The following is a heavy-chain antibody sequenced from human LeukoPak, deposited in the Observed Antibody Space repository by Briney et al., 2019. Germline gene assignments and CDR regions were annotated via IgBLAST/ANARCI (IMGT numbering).Heavy chain of an antibody. D-gene: IGHD1-26*01. Sequence: GGSLRLSCAASGFTFSSYWMSWVRQAPGKGLEWVANIKKDGSEKYYVDSVKGRFTISRDNAKTSLYLQMNSLRAEDTAVYYCAKDRNRGSLDYWGQGTLVTVSS. CDR3: AKDRNRGSLDY. V-gene: IGHV3-7*01. J-gene: IGHJ4*02. CDR1: GFTFSSYW. CDR2: IKKDGSEK.